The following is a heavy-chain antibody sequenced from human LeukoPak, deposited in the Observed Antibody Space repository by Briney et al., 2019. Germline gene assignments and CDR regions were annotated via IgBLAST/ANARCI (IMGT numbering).Heavy chain of an antibody. V-gene: IGHV4-34*01. D-gene: IGHD1-14*01. J-gene: IGHJ5*02. CDR1: GGSFSGYC. Sequence: PSETLSLTCAVYGGSFSGYCWSWIRQPPGKGLEWIGEINHSGSTNYNPSLKSRVTISVDTSKNQFSLKLSSVTAADTAVYYCARRRPYPTRYFDPWGQGTLVTVSS. CDR2: INHSGST. CDR3: ARRRPYPTRYFDP.